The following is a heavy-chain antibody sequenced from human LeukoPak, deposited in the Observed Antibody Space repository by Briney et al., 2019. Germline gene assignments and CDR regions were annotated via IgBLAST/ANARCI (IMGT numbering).Heavy chain of an antibody. V-gene: IGHV4-34*01. Sequence: SETLSLTCAVYGGSFSGYYWSWIRQPPGKGLEWIGEINHSGSTNYNPSLKSRVTISVDTSKNQFSLKLSSVAAPDTAGYYCARGGYGDYVLWGVFDYWGQGTLVTVSS. CDR2: INHSGST. J-gene: IGHJ4*02. CDR3: ARGGYGDYVLWGVFDY. CDR1: GGSFSGYY. D-gene: IGHD4-17*01.